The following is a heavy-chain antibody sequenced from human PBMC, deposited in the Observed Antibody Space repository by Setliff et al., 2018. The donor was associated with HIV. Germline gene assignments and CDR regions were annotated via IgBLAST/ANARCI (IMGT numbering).Heavy chain of an antibody. CDR3: ARDRSEVYDSSGYYADY. Sequence: TGGSLRLSCAASGFTFSSYAMHWVRQAPGKGLEWVAVISYDGSNKYYADSVKGRFTISRDNSKNTLYLQMNSLRAEDTAVYYCARDRSEVYDSSGYYADYWGQGTLVTVSS. D-gene: IGHD3-22*01. CDR2: ISYDGSNK. V-gene: IGHV3-30*04. CDR1: GFTFSSYA. J-gene: IGHJ4*02.